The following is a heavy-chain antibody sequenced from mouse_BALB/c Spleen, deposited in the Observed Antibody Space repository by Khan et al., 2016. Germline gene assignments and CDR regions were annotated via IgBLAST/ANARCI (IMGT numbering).Heavy chain of an antibody. CDR2: IDPANGNT. Sequence: VQLQQSGAELVQPGASVKLSCTVSGFNIKDTYMHWVNQRPEQGLEWIGRIDPANGNTKYDPKFQGKATITADTSSNTAYLQLSSLTSEDTAVYDCSRGVYDYEFAYWGQGTLVTVSA. D-gene: IGHD2-4*01. CDR1: GFNIKDTY. CDR3: SRGVYDYEFAY. V-gene: IGHV14-3*02. J-gene: IGHJ3*01.